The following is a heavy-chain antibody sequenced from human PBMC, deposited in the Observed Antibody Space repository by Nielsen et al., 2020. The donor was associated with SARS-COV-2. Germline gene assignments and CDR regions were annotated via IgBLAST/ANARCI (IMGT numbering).Heavy chain of an antibody. CDR1: GGSVSSGSYY. Sequence: SETLSLTCTVSGGSVSSGSYYWSWIRQPPGKGLEWIGYIYYSGSTNYNPSLKSRVTISVDTSKNQFSLKLSSVTAADTAVYYCARDFHGDPFDYWGQGTLVTVSS. J-gene: IGHJ4*01. V-gene: IGHV4-61*01. CDR3: ARDFHGDPFDY. CDR2: IYYSGST. D-gene: IGHD4-17*01.